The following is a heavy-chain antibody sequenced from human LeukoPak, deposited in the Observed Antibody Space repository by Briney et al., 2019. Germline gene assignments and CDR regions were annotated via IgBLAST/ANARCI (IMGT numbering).Heavy chain of an antibody. CDR2: IKGDGSEK. CDR3: ARKKMVRGVWFDP. Sequence: PGGSLRLSCAASGFTFSSYWMTWVRQAPGKGLEWVGNIKGDGSEKYYVDSVKGRFTISRDNAKNSLYLQMNSLRAEDTAVYYCARKKMVRGVWFDPWGQGTLVTVSS. CDR1: GFTFSSYW. V-gene: IGHV3-7*01. D-gene: IGHD3-10*01. J-gene: IGHJ5*02.